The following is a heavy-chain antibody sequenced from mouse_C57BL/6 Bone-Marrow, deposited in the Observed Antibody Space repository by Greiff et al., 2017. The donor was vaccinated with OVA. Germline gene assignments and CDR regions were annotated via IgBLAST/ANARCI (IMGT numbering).Heavy chain of an antibody. J-gene: IGHJ2*01. V-gene: IGHV1-39*01. CDR2: IHPNYGTT. CDR3: ARIDLCYGSSYDYFDY. CDR1: GYSFTDYN. D-gene: IGHD1-1*01. Sequence: EVKLVESGPELVKPGASVKISCKASGYSFTDYNMNWVKQSNGTSLEWIGVIHPNYGTTSYNQKFKGKATLKVDQSSSTASMQLNSLTSEDSAVYYCARIDLCYGSSYDYFDYWGQGTTLTVSS.